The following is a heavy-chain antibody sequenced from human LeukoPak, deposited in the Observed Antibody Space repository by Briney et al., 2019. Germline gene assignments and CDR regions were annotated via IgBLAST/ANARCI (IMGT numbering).Heavy chain of an antibody. J-gene: IGHJ5*02. CDR3: ARQIAARPRFVNWFDP. D-gene: IGHD6-6*01. V-gene: IGHV4-59*01. Sequence: PSETLSLTCTVSGGSISSYYWSWIRQPPGKGLEWIGYIYYSGSTNYNPSLKSRVTISVDTSENQFSLKLSSVTAADTAVYYCARQIAARPRFVNWFDPWGQGTLVTVSS. CDR1: GGSISSYY. CDR2: IYYSGST.